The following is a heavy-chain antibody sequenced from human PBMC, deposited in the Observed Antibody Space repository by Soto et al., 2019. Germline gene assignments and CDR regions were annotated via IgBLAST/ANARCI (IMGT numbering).Heavy chain of an antibody. CDR1: GFTFDYYA. CDR2: ISWNSGSI. CDR3: AKNIAADGPSYYYYGMDV. D-gene: IGHD6-13*01. Sequence: HPGGSLRLSCAASGFTFDYYAMHWVRQAPGKGLEWVSGISWNSGSIGYADSVKGRFTISRDNAKNSLYLQMNSLRAEDTALYYCAKNIAADGPSYYYYGMDVWGQGTTVTVSS. V-gene: IGHV3-9*01. J-gene: IGHJ6*02.